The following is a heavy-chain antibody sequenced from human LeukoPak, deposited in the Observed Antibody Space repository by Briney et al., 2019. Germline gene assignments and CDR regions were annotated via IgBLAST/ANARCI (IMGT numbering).Heavy chain of an antibody. CDR1: GGSFSNHY. V-gene: IGHV4-59*11. CDR3: ARANYVDWFDP. D-gene: IGHD1-7*01. J-gene: IGHJ5*02. Sequence: PSETLSFTGTGSGGSFSNHYWSWIRQPPGKGLEWIGYIYHTGSTNYNPSLKSRVTISVDTSKNQFSLKLSSVTDADTAVYYCARANYVDWFDPWGQGTQVTVSS. CDR2: IYHTGST.